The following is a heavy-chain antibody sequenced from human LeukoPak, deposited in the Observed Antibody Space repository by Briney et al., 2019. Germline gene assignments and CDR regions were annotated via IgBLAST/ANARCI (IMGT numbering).Heavy chain of an antibody. CDR2: ISAYNGNT. Sequence: ASVKVSFKASGYTFTSYGISWVRQAPGQGLEWMGWISAYNGNTNYAQKLQGRVTMTTDTSTSTAYMELRSLRSDDTAVYYCARANYVLIEGLAADDKKDPTANNDYWGQGTLVTVSS. D-gene: IGHD3-10*02. J-gene: IGHJ4*02. CDR3: ARANYVLIEGLAADDKKDPTANNDY. V-gene: IGHV1-18*01. CDR1: GYTFTSYG.